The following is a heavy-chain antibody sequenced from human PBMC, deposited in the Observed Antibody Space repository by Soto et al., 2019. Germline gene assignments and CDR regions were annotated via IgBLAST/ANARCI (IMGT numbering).Heavy chain of an antibody. J-gene: IGHJ4*02. D-gene: IGHD2-15*01. CDR3: AGYFCRGGSWYFYDY. V-gene: IGHV1-2*02. Sequence: QVQLVQSGAEVKKPGASVNVSCKASGYTFTRYYMHWVRQVPGHGLAWLEWINPNSGGTNYAQKCHGPFTMTRDTSLSTAYMELSRVSTHATAGYYCAGYFCRGGSWYFYDYWGQGTLVTVSS. CDR1: GYTFTRYY. CDR2: INPNSGGT.